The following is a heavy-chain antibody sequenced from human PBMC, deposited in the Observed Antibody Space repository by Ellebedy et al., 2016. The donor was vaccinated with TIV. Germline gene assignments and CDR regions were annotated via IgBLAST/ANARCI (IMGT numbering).Heavy chain of an antibody. J-gene: IGHJ3*02. D-gene: IGHD3-16*01. V-gene: IGHV4-59*01. CDR1: GGSISSYY. CDR3: ARDGGAVEGAFDI. Sequence: GSLRLXXTVSGGSISSYYWSWIRQPPGKGLEWIGYIYYSGSTNYNPSLKSRVTISVDTSKNQFSLKLSSVTAADTAVYYCARDGGAVEGAFDIWGQGTMVTVSS. CDR2: IYYSGST.